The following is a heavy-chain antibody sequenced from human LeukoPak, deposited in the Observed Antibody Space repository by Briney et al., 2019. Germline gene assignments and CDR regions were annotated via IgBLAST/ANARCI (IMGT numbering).Heavy chain of an antibody. V-gene: IGHV3-11*01. D-gene: IGHD5-18*01. CDR3: ARVGVDTAMVMAPDYGEDYYYGMDV. J-gene: IGHJ6*02. Sequence: PGGSLRLSCAASGFTFSDYYMSWIRQAPGQGLEWVSYISSSGSTIYYADSVKGRFNISRDNAKNSLYLQMNSLRAEDTAVYYCARVGVDTAMVMAPDYGEDYYYGMDVWGQGTTVTVSS. CDR1: GFTFSDYY. CDR2: ISSSGSTI.